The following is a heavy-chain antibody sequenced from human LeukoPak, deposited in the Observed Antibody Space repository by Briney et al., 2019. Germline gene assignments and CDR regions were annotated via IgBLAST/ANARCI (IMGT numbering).Heavy chain of an antibody. CDR2: ISYDGSNK. Sequence: PGGSLRLSCAASGFTFSSYGMHWVRQAPGKGLEWVAVISYDGSNKYYADSVKGRFTISRDNSKNTLYLQMNSLRAEDTAVYYCAKEKRWLATGNWFDPWGQGTLVTVSS. D-gene: IGHD6-19*01. V-gene: IGHV3-30*18. J-gene: IGHJ5*02. CDR1: GFTFSSYG. CDR3: AKEKRWLATGNWFDP.